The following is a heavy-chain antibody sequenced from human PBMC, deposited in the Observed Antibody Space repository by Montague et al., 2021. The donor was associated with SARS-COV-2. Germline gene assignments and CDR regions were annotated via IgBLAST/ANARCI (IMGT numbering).Heavy chain of an antibody. D-gene: IGHD2-2*01. CDR1: GGSFSSYY. Sequence: SETLPLTCAVYGGSFSSYYWSWSRQPPGKGLEWIWESNHSGSTNYNPSLKIRVTISVDTYKSKISLNMSSVTAADTAVYDCARVRAVPAAMRIFTLGRSYYGMDVWGQGTTVTVSS. V-gene: IGHV4-34*01. CDR3: ARVRAVPAAMRIFTLGRSYYGMDV. CDR2: SNHSGST. J-gene: IGHJ6*02.